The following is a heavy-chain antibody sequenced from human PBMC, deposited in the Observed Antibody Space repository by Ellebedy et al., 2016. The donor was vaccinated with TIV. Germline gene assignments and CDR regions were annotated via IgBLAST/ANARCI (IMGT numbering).Heavy chain of an antibody. CDR1: GYTFTRYY. CDR3: ARSSFGNGYYGSIDY. D-gene: IGHD3-3*01. Sequence: AASVKVSCKASGYTFTRYYIHWVRQAPGQGLEWMGIINPSGGSTSYAQKFQGRVTMTRDTSTSTVYMELSSLRSEDTAMYYCARSSFGNGYYGSIDYWGQGTLVTVSS. J-gene: IGHJ4*02. CDR2: INPSGGST. V-gene: IGHV1-46*01.